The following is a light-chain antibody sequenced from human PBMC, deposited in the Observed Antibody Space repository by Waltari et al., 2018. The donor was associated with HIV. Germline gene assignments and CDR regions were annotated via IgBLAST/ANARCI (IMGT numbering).Light chain of an antibody. J-gene: IGLJ2*01. Sequence: SYVLTQPPSMSVAPGQTARITCGGNNIGSKNVHWYQPKPGQDPVLVVYDDSDRPSLIPERFSGSNSGNTATLTISKVEAGDEADYYCQVWDSSSDVVFGGGTKLTVL. V-gene: IGLV3-21*02. CDR1: NIGSKN. CDR3: QVWDSSSDVV. CDR2: DDS.